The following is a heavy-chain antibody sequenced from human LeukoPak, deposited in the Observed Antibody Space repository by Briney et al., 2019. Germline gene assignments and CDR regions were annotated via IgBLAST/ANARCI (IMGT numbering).Heavy chain of an antibody. CDR2: VNHSGST. CDR3: ARGRRSPSHLRGDSRPGYFQH. Sequence: PSETLSLTCAVYGGSFSGYYWSWIRQPPGKGLEWIGEVNHSGSTNYNSSLKSRVTISVDTSKNQFSLKLSSVTAADTAVYYCARGRRSPSHLRGDSRPGYFQHWGQGTLVTVSS. D-gene: IGHD2-21*02. J-gene: IGHJ1*01. CDR1: GGSFSGYY. V-gene: IGHV4-34*01.